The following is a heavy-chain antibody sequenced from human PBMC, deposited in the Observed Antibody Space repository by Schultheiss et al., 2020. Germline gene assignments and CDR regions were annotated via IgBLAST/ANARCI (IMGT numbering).Heavy chain of an antibody. J-gene: IGHJ4*02. CDR3: ASGEQLGDFDD. Sequence: SETLSLTCAVYGGSFSGYYWSWIRQPAGKGLEWIGRIYTSGSTNYNPSLKSRVTISVDTSKNQFSLKLSSVTAADTAVYYCASGEQLGDFDDWGQGTLVTVSS. D-gene: IGHD6-6*01. V-gene: IGHV4-59*10. CDR2: IYTSGST. CDR1: GGSFSGYY.